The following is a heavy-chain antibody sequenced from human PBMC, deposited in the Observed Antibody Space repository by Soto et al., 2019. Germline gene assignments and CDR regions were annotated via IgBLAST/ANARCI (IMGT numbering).Heavy chain of an antibody. V-gene: IGHV4-31*03. CDR3: ARAGGYVDSNLSGFNY. D-gene: IGHD3-10*01. CDR1: GDSITSGGYY. CDR2: IYYSGST. Sequence: QVQLQESGPGLVKPSQTLSLTCTVSGDSITSGGYYWSWIRQHPGKGLEWIGYIYYSGSTDYNPSLKSRLSISIDTSKNQFSLKLSSVTAADTAVYYCARAGGYVDSNLSGFNYWGQGTLVTVSS. J-gene: IGHJ4*02.